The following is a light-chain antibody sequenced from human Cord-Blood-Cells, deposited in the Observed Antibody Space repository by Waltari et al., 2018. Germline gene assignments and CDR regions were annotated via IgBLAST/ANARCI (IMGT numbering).Light chain of an antibody. Sequence: DIVMTQSPDSLAVSLGERATINCKSSQSVLYSSNNKNYLAWYQQKPGQPPKLLIYWASTRESVVPDRCSGSGSGTYFTLTISSLQAEDVAVYYCQQYYSTPYTFGQGTKLEIK. J-gene: IGKJ2*01. CDR1: QSVLYSSNNKNY. V-gene: IGKV4-1*01. CDR2: WAS. CDR3: QQYYSTPYT.